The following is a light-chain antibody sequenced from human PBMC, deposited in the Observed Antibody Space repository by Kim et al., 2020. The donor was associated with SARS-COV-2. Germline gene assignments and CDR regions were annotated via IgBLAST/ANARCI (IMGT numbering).Light chain of an antibody. J-gene: IGKJ1*01. V-gene: IGKV1-5*03. Sequence: AASVRDQFPLTCRASQCVCRWFAWDPQEPGKAPKLLIYKASSLESGVPSRFSGSGSGTEFTLTISSLQPDDFATYYCQQYNTYWTFGQGTKVDIK. CDR3: QQYNTYWT. CDR2: KAS. CDR1: QCVCRW.